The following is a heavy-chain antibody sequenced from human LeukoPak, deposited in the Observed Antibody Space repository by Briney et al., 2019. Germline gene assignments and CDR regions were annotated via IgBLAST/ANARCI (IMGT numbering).Heavy chain of an antibody. CDR3: ATQDHFWSGFAFDI. V-gene: IGHV4-39*01. CDR2: IYYSGST. D-gene: IGHD3-3*01. J-gene: IGHJ3*02. CDR1: GGSISSSSYY. Sequence: SETLSLTCTVSGGSISSSSYYWGWIRQPPGKGLEWIGSIYYSGSTYYNPSLKSRVTISVDTSKNQFSLKLSSVTAADTAVYYCATQDHFWSGFAFDIWGQGTMVTVSS.